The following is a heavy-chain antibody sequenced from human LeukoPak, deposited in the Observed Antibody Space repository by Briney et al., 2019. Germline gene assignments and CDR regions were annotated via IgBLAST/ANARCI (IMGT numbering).Heavy chain of an antibody. D-gene: IGHD5-18*01. CDR1: GFSVSNNY. CDR3: ARLCSYAFDY. CDR2: IYSGGTT. J-gene: IGHJ4*02. Sequence: PGGSLRLSCAVSGFSVSNNYMSWVRQAPGKGLEWVSVIYSGGTTYYADSVKGRFTISRGNSKNTLYLQMNSLRGEDTALYYCARLCSYAFDYWGQGTLVTASS. V-gene: IGHV3-53*01.